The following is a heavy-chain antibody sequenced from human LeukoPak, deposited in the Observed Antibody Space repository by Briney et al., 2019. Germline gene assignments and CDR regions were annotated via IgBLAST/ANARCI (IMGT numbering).Heavy chain of an antibody. V-gene: IGHV3-74*01. CDR2: INSDGRWT. D-gene: IGHD2-2*01. CDR1: GNYW. Sequence: GGSLRLSCAASGNYWMHWVRQAPGKGLVWVSHINSDGRWTSYADSVKGRFTIPKDNAKNTVYLQMNNLRAEDTAVYYCVSFYETYWGRGTLVTVSS. CDR3: VSFYETY. J-gene: IGHJ4*02.